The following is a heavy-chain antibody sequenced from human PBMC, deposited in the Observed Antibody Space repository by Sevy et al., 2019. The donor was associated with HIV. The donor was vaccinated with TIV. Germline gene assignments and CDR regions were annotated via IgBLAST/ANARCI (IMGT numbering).Heavy chain of an antibody. CDR2: ISGSGRST. J-gene: IGHJ6*02. CDR1: GFTFSTYA. D-gene: IGHD2-15*01. V-gene: IGHV3-23*01. Sequence: GGSLRLSCAASGFTFSTYAMNWVRQAPGKGLEWVSSISGSGRSTYYADSVEGRFTISRHNSKNTLYLQMNSLRADDTAVYYGAKGYCIGGSCPRDYYYYGMDVWGQGTTVTVSS. CDR3: AKGYCIGGSCPRDYYYYGMDV.